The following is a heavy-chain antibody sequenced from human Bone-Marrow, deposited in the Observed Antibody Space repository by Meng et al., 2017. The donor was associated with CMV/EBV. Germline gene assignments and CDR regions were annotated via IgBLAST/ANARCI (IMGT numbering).Heavy chain of an antibody. CDR2: ISTSSSSI. CDR1: GFTFSSYS. J-gene: IGHJ6*02. CDR3: AKGLEMAYYYYGMDV. V-gene: IGHV3-21*04. D-gene: IGHD5-24*01. Sequence: GESLKISCAASGFTFSSYSMNWVRQTPGKGLEWVSSISTSSSSIYYADSVKGRFTISRDNAKNSLYLQMNSLGAEDTALYYCAKGLEMAYYYYGMDVWGQGTTVTVSS.